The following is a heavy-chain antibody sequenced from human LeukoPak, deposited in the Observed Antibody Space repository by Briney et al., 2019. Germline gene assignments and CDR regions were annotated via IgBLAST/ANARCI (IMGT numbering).Heavy chain of an antibody. CDR3: ARVSYYDTSGHNWFDS. V-gene: IGHV1-18*01. D-gene: IGHD3-22*01. CDR1: GYTFNTYG. CDR2: ISAYNGKS. Sequence: EASVKVPCKASGYTFNTYGISWVRQAPRQGPEWMGWISAYNGKSNYAQKFQGRVTMTTDTSTTTAYMELRRLRSDDTAIYYCARVSYYDTSGHNWFDSWGQGTLVTVSS. J-gene: IGHJ5*01.